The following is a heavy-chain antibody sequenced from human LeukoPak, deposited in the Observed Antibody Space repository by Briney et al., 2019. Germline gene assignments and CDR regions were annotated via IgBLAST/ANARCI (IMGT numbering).Heavy chain of an antibody. Sequence: GRSLRLSCAASGFTFSSYVMHWVRQAPGKGLEWVAVISYDGSKKYSADSVKGRFTISRDNSKNTLYLQMNSLRAEDTAVYYCARSPMVTLYYFDYWGQGTLVTVSS. D-gene: IGHD4-23*01. V-gene: IGHV3-30*03. CDR3: ARSPMVTLYYFDY. CDR1: GFTFSSYV. CDR2: ISYDGSKK. J-gene: IGHJ4*02.